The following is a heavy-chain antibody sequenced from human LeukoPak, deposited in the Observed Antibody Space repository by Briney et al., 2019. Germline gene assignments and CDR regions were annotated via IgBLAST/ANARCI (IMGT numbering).Heavy chain of an antibody. CDR2: INWNGGST. V-gene: IGHV3-20*04. D-gene: IGHD2-2*01. J-gene: IGHJ4*02. Sequence: GGSLRLSCTTSGFAFDDHGMSWVRQVPGKGLEWVSGINWNGGSTGYADPLRGRFTISRDNAKNSLYLQMDSLRAEDTALYYCARAPITSPFYFDYWGQETLVTVSS. CDR1: GFAFDDHG. CDR3: ARAPITSPFYFDY.